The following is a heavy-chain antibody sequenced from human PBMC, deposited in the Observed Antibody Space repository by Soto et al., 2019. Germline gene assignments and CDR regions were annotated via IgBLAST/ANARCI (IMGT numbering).Heavy chain of an antibody. J-gene: IGHJ6*04. CDR1: GYSFTSYW. V-gene: IGHV5-51*01. CDR3: ARTAAAGKYYYGVDV. Sequence: GESLKISCKGSGYSFTSYWIGWVRQMPGKGLEWMGIIYPGDSDTRYSPSFQGQVTISADKSISTAYLQWSSLKASDTAIYYCARTAAAGKYYYGVDVWGKETTVTVSS. CDR2: IYPGDSDT. D-gene: IGHD6-13*01.